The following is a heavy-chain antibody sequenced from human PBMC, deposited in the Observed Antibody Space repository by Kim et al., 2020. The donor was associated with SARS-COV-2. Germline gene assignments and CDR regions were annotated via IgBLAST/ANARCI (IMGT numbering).Heavy chain of an antibody. CDR2: INRDGDEK. CDR1: GFIIDSKW. J-gene: IGHJ5*02. V-gene: IGHV3-7*03. CDR3: AREPSAEST. Sequence: GGSLRLSCAASGFIIDSKWMSWVRQAPGKGPEWVANINRDGDEKNYVGSVKGRFSISRDSAKNSLYLQMNSLRDEDTAVYYCAREPSAESTWGQGTLVTVSS.